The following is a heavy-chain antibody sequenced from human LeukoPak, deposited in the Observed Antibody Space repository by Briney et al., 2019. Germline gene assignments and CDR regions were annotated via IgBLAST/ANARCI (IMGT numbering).Heavy chain of an antibody. CDR3: AREGYSSSWTYYYYYYMDV. CDR2: IYYSGST. CDR1: GGSISSYY. Sequence: PSETLSLTCTVSGGSISSYYCSWIRQPPGKGLEWIGYIYYSGSTNYNPSLKSRVTISVDTSKNQFSLKLSSVTAADTAVYYCAREGYSSSWTYYYYYYMDVWGKGTTVTVSS. D-gene: IGHD6-13*01. J-gene: IGHJ6*03. V-gene: IGHV4-59*12.